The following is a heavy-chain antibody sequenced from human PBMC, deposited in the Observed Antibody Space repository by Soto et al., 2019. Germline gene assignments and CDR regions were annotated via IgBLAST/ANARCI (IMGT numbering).Heavy chain of an antibody. CDR2: IYYSGST. D-gene: IGHD6-19*01. CDR3: ARHETQWLPDFDY. Sequence: PSETLSLTCTVSGGSMRSYYWSWIRQPQGKGLEWIGYIYYSGSTNYNPSLKSRVTISVDTSKNQFSLKLSSVTAADTAVYYCARHETQWLPDFDYWGQGTLVTVCS. V-gene: IGHV4-59*08. CDR1: GGSMRSYY. J-gene: IGHJ4*02.